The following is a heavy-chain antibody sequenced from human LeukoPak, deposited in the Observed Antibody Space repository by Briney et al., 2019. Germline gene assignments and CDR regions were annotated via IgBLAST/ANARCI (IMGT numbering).Heavy chain of an antibody. V-gene: IGHV4-39*01. CDR1: GGSISSSSYY. CDR2: IYYSGSN. J-gene: IGHJ3*02. D-gene: IGHD1-1*01. CDR3: ARSRAGYGAFDI. Sequence: PSETLSLTCTVSGGSISSSSYYWGWIRQPPGQGLEWIGSIYYSGSNYYNPSLKSRVTISVDTSKNQFSLKLSSVTAADTAVYYCARSRAGYGAFDIWGQGTMVTVSS.